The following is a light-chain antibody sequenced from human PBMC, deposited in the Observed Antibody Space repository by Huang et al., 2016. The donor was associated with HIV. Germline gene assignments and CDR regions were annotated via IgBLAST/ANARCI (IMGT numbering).Light chain of an antibody. J-gene: IGKJ1*01. V-gene: IGKV3-15*01. CDR1: QSVSNN. Sequence: ATLSCRASQSVSNNLAWYQQKPGQAPRLLIYGASTRATGIPARFGGSGSGTEFTLTISSLQSEDFAVYYCQQYNKWRTFGQGTKVEIK. CDR3: QQYNKWRT. CDR2: GAS.